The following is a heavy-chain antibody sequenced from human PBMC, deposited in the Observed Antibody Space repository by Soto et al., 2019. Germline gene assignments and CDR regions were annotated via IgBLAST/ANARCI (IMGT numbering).Heavy chain of an antibody. D-gene: IGHD1-26*01. V-gene: IGHV3-21*06. CDR2: ITGNSEYK. CDR3: ARSGELLQTFDS. CDR1: GVSFSDYS. Sequence: PGGSLRLSCVVSGVSFSDYSMNWVRQAPGKGLEWVSLITGNSEYKYYAGSGKGRFTVSRDNAKNSLYLHMNSLTVEDTAVYYCARSGELLQTFDSWGQGTLVTVSS. J-gene: IGHJ4*02.